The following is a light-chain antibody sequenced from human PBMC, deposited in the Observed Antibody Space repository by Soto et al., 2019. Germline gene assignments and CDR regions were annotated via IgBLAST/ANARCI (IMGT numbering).Light chain of an antibody. Sequence: QAVVTQEPSLTVSPGGTVTLTCGSSTGAVTSGDWPYWFQQNPGQAPRTLIYDTYNHHSGTPARFAGSLIGGKAALTLSGAQPDDEAEYYCLVFQGGARVFGGGTKVTVL. CDR3: LVFQGGARV. CDR2: DTY. V-gene: IGLV7-46*01. CDR1: TGAVTSGDW. J-gene: IGLJ3*02.